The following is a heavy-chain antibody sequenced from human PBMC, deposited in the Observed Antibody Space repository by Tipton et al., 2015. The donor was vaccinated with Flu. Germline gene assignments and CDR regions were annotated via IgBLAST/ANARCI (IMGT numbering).Heavy chain of an antibody. Sequence: QLVQSGVEVKKPGASVKVSCKASGYTYTSYGIGWVRQAPGQGLEWMGWVSSSNGDTNYAQKVRGRVTMTTDTSTSTAYMELRSLTSDDTAVYYCARDYYSDYVYDYWGQGPLVIVSS. CDR3: ARDYYSDYVYDY. J-gene: IGHJ4*02. CDR1: GYTYTSYG. D-gene: IGHD4-11*01. V-gene: IGHV1-18*01. CDR2: VSSSNGDT.